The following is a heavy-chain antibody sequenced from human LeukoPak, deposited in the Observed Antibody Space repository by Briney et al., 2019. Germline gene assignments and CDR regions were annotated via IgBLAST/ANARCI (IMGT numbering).Heavy chain of an antibody. CDR1: GLTFSDYD. J-gene: IGHJ4*02. CDR2: SIGSGFYT. D-gene: IGHD3-16*02. Sequence: GGSLRLSCVASGLTFSDYDMTWVRQAPGKGLEYVSSIGSGFYTFYAGSVKGRFSISRDNSKSALYLQMNSLRADDTAVYFCARKLPPSSFYFDFWGRGSLVTVSS. V-gene: IGHV3-23*01. CDR3: ARKLPPSSFYFDF.